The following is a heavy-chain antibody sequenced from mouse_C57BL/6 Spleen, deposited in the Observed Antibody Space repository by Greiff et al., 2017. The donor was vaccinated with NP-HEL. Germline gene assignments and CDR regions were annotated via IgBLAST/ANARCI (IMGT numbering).Heavy chain of an antibody. J-gene: IGHJ2*01. Sequence: EVQLVESGPGLAKPSPTLSLTCSVTGYSITSDYWNWIRKFPGNKLEYMGYISYSGSTYYNPSLKSRISITRDTSKNQYYLQLNSGTTEDTATYYCARGELGREYYFDYWGQGTTLTVSS. CDR2: ISYSGST. D-gene: IGHD4-1*01. CDR3: ARGELGREYYFDY. CDR1: GYSITSDY. V-gene: IGHV3-8*01.